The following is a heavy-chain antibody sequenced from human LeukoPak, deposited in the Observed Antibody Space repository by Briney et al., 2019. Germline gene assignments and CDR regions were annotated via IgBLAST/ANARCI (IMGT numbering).Heavy chain of an antibody. CDR2: MSYSGRS. Sequence: SETLSLTCTVSGDSINNYYWSWIRQTPEKGLEWIGYMSYSGRSDYGPSLKSRVTMSIDTSKNQFSLRMTSVTAADTGVYFCARDSAGDYWLDPWGQGTLVTVSS. D-gene: IGHD7-27*01. CDR1: GDSINNYY. CDR3: ARDSAGDYWLDP. V-gene: IGHV4-59*01. J-gene: IGHJ5*02.